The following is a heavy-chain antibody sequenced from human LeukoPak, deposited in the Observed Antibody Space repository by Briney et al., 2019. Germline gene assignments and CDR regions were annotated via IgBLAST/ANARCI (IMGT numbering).Heavy chain of an antibody. Sequence: GGSLRLSCAASGFTFSSYAMSWVRQAPGKGLEWVSAISGSGGSTYYADSVKGRFTISRDNSKNTLYLQMNSLRAEDTAVYYCAKDQDTYYYDSSGYYYFDYWGQGTLVTVSS. CDR1: GFTFSSYA. CDR2: ISGSGGST. V-gene: IGHV3-23*01. J-gene: IGHJ4*02. CDR3: AKDQDTYYYDSSGYYYFDY. D-gene: IGHD3-22*01.